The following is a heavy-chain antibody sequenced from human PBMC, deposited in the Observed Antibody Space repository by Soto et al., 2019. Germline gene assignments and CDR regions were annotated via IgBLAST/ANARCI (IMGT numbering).Heavy chain of an antibody. CDR3: ATMVGANDY. V-gene: IGHV4-4*07. CDR1: RASIYTYS. CDR2: IYSSGSA. D-gene: IGHD1-26*01. J-gene: IGHJ4*02. Sequence: SETLSLTCTVSRASIYTYSWTWIRQPAGKGLQWIGHIYSSGSANYSPSLKSRVSMSVDSSKNQISLKLSSVTAADTAVYYCATMVGANDYWGQGTLVTVSS.